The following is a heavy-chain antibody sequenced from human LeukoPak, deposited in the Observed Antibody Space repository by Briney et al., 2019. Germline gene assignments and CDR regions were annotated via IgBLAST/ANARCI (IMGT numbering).Heavy chain of an antibody. D-gene: IGHD3-9*01. CDR3: VKTDIYFNPIAY. J-gene: IGHJ4*02. V-gene: IGHV4/OR15-8*02. Sequence: SETLCLTCAVSGVSISSSEWWIWVRQPPGQVLEWIVEFHRDGSTRYDPSLKSRVTMSMDYSKNQFSLSVTSVTAADTAVYYCVKTDIYFNPIAYGGPRCLVTVSS. CDR2: FHRDGST. CDR1: GVSISSSEW.